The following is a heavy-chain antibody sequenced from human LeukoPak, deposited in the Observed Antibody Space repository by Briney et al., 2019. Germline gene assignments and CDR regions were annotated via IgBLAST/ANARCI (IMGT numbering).Heavy chain of an antibody. V-gene: IGHV3-30*02. CDR1: GFTFSSYG. CDR2: MRYDGSNK. J-gene: IGHJ4*02. CDR3: ASNLFDY. Sequence: SGGSLRLSCAASGFTFSSYGMHWVRQAPGKGLERVAFMRYDGSNKYYADSVKGRFTISRDNSKNTLYLQMNSLRAEDTAVYYCASNLFDYWGQGTLVTVSS.